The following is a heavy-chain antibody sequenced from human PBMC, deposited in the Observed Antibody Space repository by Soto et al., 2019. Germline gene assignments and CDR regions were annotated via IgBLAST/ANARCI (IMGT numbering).Heavy chain of an antibody. Sequence: PXDSLTISCKASGYIFTTFWISLLRQMPGKGLEWMGRIDPSDSYSHYNPSFQGHVIMSVDRSTSTAFLRWSSLEASDTAIYYCTGPLGKDSSYFSSYNAMDVWGQGTTVTVSS. CDR2: IDPSDSYS. D-gene: IGHD3-22*01. J-gene: IGHJ6*02. V-gene: IGHV5-10-1*01. CDR3: TGPLGKDSSYFSSYNAMDV. CDR1: GYIFTTFW.